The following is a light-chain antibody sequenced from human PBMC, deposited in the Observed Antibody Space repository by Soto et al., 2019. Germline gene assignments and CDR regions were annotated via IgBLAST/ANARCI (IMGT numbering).Light chain of an antibody. CDR1: NIGSKN. J-gene: IGLJ2*01. Sequence: SYELTQPLSVSVALGQTARITCGGNNIGSKNVHWYQQKPGQAPVLVIYRDGNRPSGIPERFSGSNSGNTATLTISRAQAGDEADYYCQVWDSSTAKVVFGGGTKLTVL. CDR2: RDG. V-gene: IGLV3-9*01. CDR3: QVWDSSTAKVV.